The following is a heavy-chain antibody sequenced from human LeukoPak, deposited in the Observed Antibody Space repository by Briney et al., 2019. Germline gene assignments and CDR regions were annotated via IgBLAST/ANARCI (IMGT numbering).Heavy chain of an antibody. CDR2: IWYDGSNK. Sequence: GGSLRLSCAASRFTFSSYGMHWVRQAPGKGLEWVAVIWYDGSNKYYADSVKGRSTISRDNSKNTLYLQMNSLRAEDTAVYYCARDLGNWGFNDYYYYGMDVWGQGTTVTVSS. V-gene: IGHV3-33*01. J-gene: IGHJ6*02. CDR1: RFTFSSYG. D-gene: IGHD7-27*01. CDR3: ARDLGNWGFNDYYYYGMDV.